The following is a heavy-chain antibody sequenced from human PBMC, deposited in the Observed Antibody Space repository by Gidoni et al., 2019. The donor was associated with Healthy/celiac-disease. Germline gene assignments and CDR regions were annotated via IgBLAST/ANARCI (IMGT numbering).Heavy chain of an antibody. CDR1: GYTFTGYY. V-gene: IGHV1-2*02. J-gene: IGHJ5*02. CDR3: ARGDIVVVPAASNWFDP. D-gene: IGHD2-2*01. CDR2: INPNSGGT. Sequence: QVQLVPSGAEVKKPGASVKVSCKASGYTFTGYYMHWGRQAPGQGLEWMGWINPNSGGTNYAQKFQGRVTMTRDTSISTAYMELSRLRSDDTAVYYCARGDIVVVPAASNWFDPWGQGTLVTVSS.